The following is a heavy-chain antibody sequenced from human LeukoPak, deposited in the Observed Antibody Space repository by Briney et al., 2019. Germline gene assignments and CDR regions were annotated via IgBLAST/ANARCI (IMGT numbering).Heavy chain of an antibody. CDR3: ARVRHFYGSGSHYGMDV. Sequence: GESLKISCKGSGYSFTSYWITWVRQMPGKGLEWMGRIDPSDSYTNYSPSFQGRVTISADKSISTAYLQWSSLKASDTAMYYCARVRHFYGSGSHYGMDVWGKGTTVTVSS. CDR1: GYSFTSYW. CDR2: IDPSDSYT. D-gene: IGHD3-10*01. J-gene: IGHJ6*04. V-gene: IGHV5-10-1*01.